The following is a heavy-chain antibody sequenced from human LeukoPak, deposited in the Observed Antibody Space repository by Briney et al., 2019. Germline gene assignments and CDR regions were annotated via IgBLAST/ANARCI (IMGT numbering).Heavy chain of an antibody. Sequence: SETLSLTCAVSGYSISSGYYWGWIRQPPGKGLEWIGSIYHSGSTYYNPSLKSRVTISVDTSKNQFSLKLSSVTAADTAVYYCASQYYDILTGYYTGKYYLDYWGQGTLVTVSS. J-gene: IGHJ4*02. CDR3: ASQYYDILTGYYTGKYYLDY. CDR2: IYHSGST. D-gene: IGHD3-9*01. V-gene: IGHV4-38-2*01. CDR1: GYSISSGYY.